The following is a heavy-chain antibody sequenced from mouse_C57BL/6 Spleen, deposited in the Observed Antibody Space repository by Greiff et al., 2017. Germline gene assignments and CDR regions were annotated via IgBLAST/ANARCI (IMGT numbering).Heavy chain of an antibody. CDR1: GYSFTSYY. J-gene: IGHJ2*01. CDR3: AREGDYSNIDY. D-gene: IGHD2-5*01. Sequence: VQLQQSGPELVKPGASVKISCKASGYSFTSYYIHWVKQRPGQGLEWIGRIYPGSGYTKYNEKFKGKATLTADKASSTAYMQLSSLTSEDAAVYYCAREGDYSNIDYWGQGTTLTVSS. V-gene: IGHV1-66*01. CDR2: IYPGSGYT.